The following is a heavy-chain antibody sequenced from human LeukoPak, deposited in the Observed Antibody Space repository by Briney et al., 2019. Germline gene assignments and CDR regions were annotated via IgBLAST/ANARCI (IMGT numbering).Heavy chain of an antibody. CDR2: ISWNSGSI. Sequence: GGSLRLSCAASGFTFDDYAMHWVRQAPGKGLEWVSGISWNSGSIGYADSVKGRFTISRDNSKNTLYLQMNSLRAEDTAVYYCAKKTRFRGPPGYWGQGTLVTVSS. CDR3: AKKTRFRGPPGY. J-gene: IGHJ4*02. CDR1: GFTFDDYA. D-gene: IGHD3-10*01. V-gene: IGHV3-9*01.